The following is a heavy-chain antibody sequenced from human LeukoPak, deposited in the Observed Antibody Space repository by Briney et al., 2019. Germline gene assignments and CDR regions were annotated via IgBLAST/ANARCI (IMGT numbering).Heavy chain of an antibody. CDR2: ISGSGGST. CDR1: GFTFSSYA. Sequence: GGSLRLSCAASGFTFSSYAMSWVRQAPGKGLEWVSAISGSGGSTYYADSVKGRFTISRDNSKNTLYLQMNSLRAEDTAVYYCAKASPLGYCSSTSCPRYFDYWGQGTLVTVSS. CDR3: AKASPLGYCSSTSCPRYFDY. J-gene: IGHJ4*02. V-gene: IGHV3-23*01. D-gene: IGHD2-2*01.